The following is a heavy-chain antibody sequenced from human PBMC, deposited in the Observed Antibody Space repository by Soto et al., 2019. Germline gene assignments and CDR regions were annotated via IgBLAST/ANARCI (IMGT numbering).Heavy chain of an antibody. CDR1: GGSISSRVYY. J-gene: IGHJ4*02. CDR3: ATGLGYGYGYPLDY. CDR2: INYSGST. Sequence: SETLSLTCTVSGGSISSRVYYWRWIRQHPGKGLEWIVYINYSGSTYYNPSLRSRVTISVDMSKNQLSLKVSSVTAADTAAYFCATGLGYGYGYPLDYWGQGTLVTVSS. D-gene: IGHD5-18*01. V-gene: IGHV4-31*03.